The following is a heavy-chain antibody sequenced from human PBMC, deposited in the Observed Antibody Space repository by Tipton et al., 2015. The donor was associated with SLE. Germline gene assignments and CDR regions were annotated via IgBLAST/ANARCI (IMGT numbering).Heavy chain of an antibody. CDR2: INHSGSI. CDR1: GGSFSGYY. V-gene: IGHV4-34*01. J-gene: IGHJ4*02. D-gene: IGHD2/OR15-2a*01. CDR3: ARGIVAAFYY. Sequence: TLSLTCAVYGGSFSGYYWSWIRQPPGKGLEWIGEINHSGSINYNPSLKSRVTISVDTSKNQFSLKLSSVTAADTAVYYCARGIVAAFYYWGQGTQVSVSS.